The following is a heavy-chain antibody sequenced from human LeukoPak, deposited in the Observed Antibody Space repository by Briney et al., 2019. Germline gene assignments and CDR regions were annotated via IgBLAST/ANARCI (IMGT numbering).Heavy chain of an antibody. D-gene: IGHD6-19*01. CDR3: AKDVAPDSGWDLDY. J-gene: IGHJ4*02. CDR1: GGTFSSYA. Sequence: SVKVSCKASGGTFSSYAISWVRQAPGQGLEWMGGIIPIFGTANYAQKFQGRVTITADKSTSTAYMELSSLRSEDTAVYYCAKDVAPDSGWDLDYWGQGTLVTVSS. CDR2: IIPIFGTA. V-gene: IGHV1-69*06.